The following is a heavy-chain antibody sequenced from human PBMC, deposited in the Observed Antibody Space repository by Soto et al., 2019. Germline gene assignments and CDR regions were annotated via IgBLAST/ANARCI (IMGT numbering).Heavy chain of an antibody. V-gene: IGHV3-30-3*01. J-gene: IGHJ6*02. CDR2: ISYDANNK. D-gene: IGHD5-18*01. Sequence: ESGGGVVQPGRSLRLSCAASGFTFSSYAMHWVRQAPGKGLEWVAVISYDANNKNYADSVKGRFTISRDNSKNTLYLQMNSLRVEDTAVYYCASGYSYGTDYYYYGMDVWGQGTTVTVSS. CDR1: GFTFSSYA. CDR3: ASGYSYGTDYYYYGMDV.